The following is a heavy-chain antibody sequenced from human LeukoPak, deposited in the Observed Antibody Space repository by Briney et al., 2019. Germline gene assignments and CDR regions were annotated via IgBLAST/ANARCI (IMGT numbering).Heavy chain of an antibody. J-gene: IGHJ3*02. CDR2: ISGSGGSST. D-gene: IGHD3-22*01. CDR1: GFTFSNYA. Sequence: GGSLRLSCAASGFTFSNYAMSWVRQAPGKGLDWVSAISGSGGSSTYYADSVKGRFTMSRDNSKNTIYLQMNSLRGDDTAVYYCARAVGTYDSSDAFDIWGQGTMVTVSS. CDR3: ARAVGTYDSSDAFDI. V-gene: IGHV3-23*01.